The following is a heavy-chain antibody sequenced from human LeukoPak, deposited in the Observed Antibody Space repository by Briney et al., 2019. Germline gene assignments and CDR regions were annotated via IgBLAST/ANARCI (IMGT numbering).Heavy chain of an antibody. J-gene: IGHJ5*02. CDR3: ARGRYSAGDNWFDP. V-gene: IGHV1-18*01. Sequence: GASVKVSCKASGYTFTSYGISWVRQAPGQGLEWMGWISAYSGNTNYAQKLQGRVTMTTDTSTSTAYMELRSLRSDDTAVYYCARGRYSAGDNWFDPWGQGTLVTVSS. CDR1: GYTFTSYG. CDR2: ISAYSGNT. D-gene: IGHD3-9*01.